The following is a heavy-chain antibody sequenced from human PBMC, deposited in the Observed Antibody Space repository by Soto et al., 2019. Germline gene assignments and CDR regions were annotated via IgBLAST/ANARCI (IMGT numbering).Heavy chain of an antibody. D-gene: IGHD3-16*01. Sequence: GGSLRLSCAASGFTFSRYGMHWVRQAPGKGLEWVAVIWYDGSNKYYADSVKGRFTISRDTSNNQVSLQLNSVTPDDTAVYYCARLIGNSWLDSWGQGTLVTVSS. CDR1: GFTFSRYG. CDR3: ARLIGNSWLDS. CDR2: IWYDGSNK. J-gene: IGHJ5*01. V-gene: IGHV3-33*01.